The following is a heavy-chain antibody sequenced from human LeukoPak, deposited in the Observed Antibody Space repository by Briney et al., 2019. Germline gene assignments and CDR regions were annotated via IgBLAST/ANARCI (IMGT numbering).Heavy chain of an antibody. CDR2: IWYDGSNK. J-gene: IGHJ4*02. CDR3: AREDPVVVGYYFDY. Sequence: GGSLRLSCAASGFTFSSYAMSWVRQAPGKGLEWVAVIWYDGSNKYYADSVKGRFTISRDNSKNTLYLQMNSLRAEDTAVYYCAREDPVVVGYYFDYWGQGTLVTVSS. V-gene: IGHV3-33*08. D-gene: IGHD2-15*01. CDR1: GFTFSSYA.